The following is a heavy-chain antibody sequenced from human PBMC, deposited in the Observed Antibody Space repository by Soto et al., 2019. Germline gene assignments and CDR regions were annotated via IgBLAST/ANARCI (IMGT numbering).Heavy chain of an antibody. CDR3: AKVDSWDNWNYSGSLNY. CDR2: ISGSGGST. J-gene: IGHJ4*02. V-gene: IGHV3-23*01. D-gene: IGHD1-7*01. CDR1: GFTFSSYA. Sequence: GGSLRLSCAASGFTFSSYAMSWVRQAPGKGLEWVSAISGSGGSTYYADSVKGRFTISRDNSKNTLYLQMNSLRAEDTAVYYCAKVDSWDNWNYSGSLNYWGQGTLVTVSS.